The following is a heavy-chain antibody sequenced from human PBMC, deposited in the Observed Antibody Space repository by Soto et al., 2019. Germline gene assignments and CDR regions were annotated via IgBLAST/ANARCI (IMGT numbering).Heavy chain of an antibody. J-gene: IGHJ5*02. V-gene: IGHV1-18*01. D-gene: IGHD4-17*01. Sequence: ASVKVSCKASGYTFTSYGISWVRQAPGQGLEWMGWISAYNGNTNYAQKLQGRVTMTTDTSTSTAYMELRSLRSDDTAVYYCARVGPPYGDYAGWFDPWGQGTLVTVSS. CDR1: GYTFTSYG. CDR3: ARVGPPYGDYAGWFDP. CDR2: ISAYNGNT.